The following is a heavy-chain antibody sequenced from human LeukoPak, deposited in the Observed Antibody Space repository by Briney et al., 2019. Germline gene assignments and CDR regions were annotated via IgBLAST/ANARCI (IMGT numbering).Heavy chain of an antibody. Sequence: SETLSLTCAVYGGSFSSYYWSWIRQPPGKGLEWIGEINHSGSTNYNPSLKSRVTISADTSKNQSSLKLSSVTAADTAVYYCARGSGYCTNGVCSLYYFDYWGQGTLVTVSS. V-gene: IGHV4-34*01. CDR3: ARGSGYCTNGVCSLYYFDY. CDR1: GGSFSSYY. D-gene: IGHD2-8*01. CDR2: INHSGST. J-gene: IGHJ4*02.